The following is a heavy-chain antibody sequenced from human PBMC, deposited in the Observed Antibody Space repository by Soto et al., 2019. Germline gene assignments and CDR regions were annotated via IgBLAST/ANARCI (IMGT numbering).Heavy chain of an antibody. Sequence: SETLSLTCAVYGGSFSGYYWNWIRQSPGKGLEWIGYIYYSGSTNYNPSLKSRVSISVDMSENQFSLKLTSVTAAGTGVYYCARDMGGYFYFDLWGQGTLVTVSS. D-gene: IGHD3-22*01. J-gene: IGHJ4*02. V-gene: IGHV4-59*01. CDR1: GGSFSGYY. CDR2: IYYSGST. CDR3: ARDMGGYFYFDL.